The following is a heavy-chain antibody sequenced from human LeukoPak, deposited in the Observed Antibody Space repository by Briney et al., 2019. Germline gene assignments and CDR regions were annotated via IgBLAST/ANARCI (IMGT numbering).Heavy chain of an antibody. CDR1: GFTFSSYG. J-gene: IGHJ4*02. CDR2: ISYDGSNK. CDR3: AGDTLDY. D-gene: IGHD4-17*01. Sequence: PGGSLRLSCAASGFTFSSYGMHWVRQAPGKGLEWVAVISYDGSNKYYADSVKGRFTISRDNSKNTLYLQMNSLRAEDTAVYYCAGDTLDYWGQGTLVTVSS. V-gene: IGHV3-30*03.